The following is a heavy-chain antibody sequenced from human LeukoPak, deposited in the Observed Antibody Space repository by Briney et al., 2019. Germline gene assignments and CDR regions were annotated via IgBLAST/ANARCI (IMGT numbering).Heavy chain of an antibody. Sequence: GGSLRLSCAASGFTFSNDEMNWGRQAPGKGLGWVSAISGSGGSTYYADSVKGRFTISRDNSKNTLYLQMNSLRAEDTAVYYCAKCFRGSGYIPLYYMDVWGKGTTVTVSS. CDR2: ISGSGGST. V-gene: IGHV3-23*01. J-gene: IGHJ6*03. CDR3: AKCFRGSGYIPLYYMDV. D-gene: IGHD5-12*01. CDR1: GFTFSNDE.